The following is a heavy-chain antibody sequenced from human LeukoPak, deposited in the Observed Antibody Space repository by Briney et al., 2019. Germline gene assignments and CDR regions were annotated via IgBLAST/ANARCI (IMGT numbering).Heavy chain of an antibody. V-gene: IGHV1-69*06. Sequence: SVKVSCKASGGTFSSYAISWVRQAPGQGLEWMGGIIPIFGTANYAQKFQGRVTITADKSTSTAYMELRSLRSDDTAVYYCARGVLRFLEWLSVLDAFDIWGQGTMVTVSS. CDR2: IIPIFGTA. CDR3: ARGVLRFLEWLSVLDAFDI. CDR1: GGTFSSYA. D-gene: IGHD3-3*01. J-gene: IGHJ3*02.